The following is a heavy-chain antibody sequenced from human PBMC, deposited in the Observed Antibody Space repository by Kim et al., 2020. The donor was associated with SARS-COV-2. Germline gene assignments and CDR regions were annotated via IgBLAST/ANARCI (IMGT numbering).Heavy chain of an antibody. J-gene: IGHJ5*02. D-gene: IGHD4-17*01. V-gene: IGHV4-39*07. CDR3: ARDTSAAPKKNGDYGRGPHNWFDP. Sequence: SETLSLTCTVSGGSISSSSYYWGWIRQPPGKGLEWIGSIYYSGSTYYNPSLKSRVTISVDTSKNQFSLKLSSVTAADTAVYYCARDTSAAPKKNGDYGRGPHNWFDPWGQGTLVTVSS. CDR2: IYYSGST. CDR1: GGSISSSSYY.